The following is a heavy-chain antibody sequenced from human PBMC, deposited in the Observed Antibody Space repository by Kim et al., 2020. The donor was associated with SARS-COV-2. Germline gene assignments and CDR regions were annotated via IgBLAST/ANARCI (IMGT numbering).Heavy chain of an antibody. CDR3: ARQGSGSVKNDAFDI. Sequence: SETLSLTCTVSGGSISSSSYYWGWIRQPPGKGLEWIGSIYYSGSTYYNPSLKSRVTISVDTSKNQFSLKLSSVTAADTAVYYCARQGSGSVKNDAFDIWG. CDR2: IYYSGST. J-gene: IGHJ3*02. V-gene: IGHV4-39*01. CDR1: GGSISSSSYY. D-gene: IGHD3-22*01.